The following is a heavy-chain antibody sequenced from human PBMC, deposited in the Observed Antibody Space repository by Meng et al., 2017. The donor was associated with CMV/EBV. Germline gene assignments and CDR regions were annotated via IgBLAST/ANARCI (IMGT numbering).Heavy chain of an antibody. V-gene: IGHV1-24*01. D-gene: IGHD6-19*01. CDR2: FDPEDGET. Sequence: QVMLVKSGEWGKKPGASVKVSGKVSGSTLTELSMHWVRHAPGKGLEWMGGFDPEDGETIYAHKFKGRVTMTEDTSTDTAYMELSSLRSEDTAVYYCASSVAGTWWFDPWGQGTLVTVSS. J-gene: IGHJ5*02. CDR3: ASSVAGTWWFDP. CDR1: GSTLTELS.